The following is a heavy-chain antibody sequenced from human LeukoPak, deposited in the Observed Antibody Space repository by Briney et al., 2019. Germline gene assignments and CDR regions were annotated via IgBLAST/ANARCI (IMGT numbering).Heavy chain of an antibody. CDR1: GFTFSDYG. J-gene: IGHJ4*02. CDR2: TRYDGTIH. CDR3: VKDQAGG. V-gene: IGHV3-30*02. D-gene: IGHD6-19*01. Sequence: PGGSLRLSCAASGFTFSDYGMHWVRQAPGKGLEWVAFTRYDGTIHHYRGSVEGRFIISRDNSINTLYLQMNSLRTGDTAVYYCVKDQAGGWGQGTLVTVSA.